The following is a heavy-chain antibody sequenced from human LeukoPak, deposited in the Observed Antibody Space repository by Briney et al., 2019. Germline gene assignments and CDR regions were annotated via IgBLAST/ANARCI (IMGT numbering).Heavy chain of an antibody. CDR1: GGSISSYY. CDR3: ARVYYYDSSDLYFDP. J-gene: IGHJ5*02. D-gene: IGHD3-22*01. V-gene: IGHV4-59*08. Sequence: SETLSLTCTVSGGSISSYYWSWIRQPPGKGLEWTGYIYYSGSTNHNPSLKSRVTISVDTSKNQFSLKLSSVTAADTAVYYCARVYYYDSSDLYFDPWGQGTLVTVSS. CDR2: IYYSGST.